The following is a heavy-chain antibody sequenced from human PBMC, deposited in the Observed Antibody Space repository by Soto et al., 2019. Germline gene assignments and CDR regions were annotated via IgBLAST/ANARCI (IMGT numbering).Heavy chain of an antibody. CDR2: IYYSGST. CDR1: GGSISSGDYY. J-gene: IGHJ6*02. D-gene: IGHD4-17*01. Sequence: PSDTLSLTCTVSGGSISSGDYYWSWIRQPPGKGLEWIGYIYYSGSTYYNPSLKSRVTISVDTSKNQFSLKLSSVTAADTAVYYCARGDYGGNFIHYYYGMDVWGQGTTVTVSS. CDR3: ARGDYGGNFIHYYYGMDV. V-gene: IGHV4-30-4*02.